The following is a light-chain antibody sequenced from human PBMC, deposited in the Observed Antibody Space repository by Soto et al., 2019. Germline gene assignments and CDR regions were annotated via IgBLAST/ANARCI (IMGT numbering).Light chain of an antibody. CDR2: DAS. J-gene: IGKJ4*01. CDR1: QSVNDN. V-gene: IGKV3-15*01. Sequence: IVMTQSPATLSVSPGERATLSCRASQSVNDNLAWYPQKLGQAPRLLIYDASTRATDIPARFSGSGSGTDVTPNIISLQSEDFAVYYCNQYKRWPSCGGGTKWEIK. CDR3: NQYKRWPS.